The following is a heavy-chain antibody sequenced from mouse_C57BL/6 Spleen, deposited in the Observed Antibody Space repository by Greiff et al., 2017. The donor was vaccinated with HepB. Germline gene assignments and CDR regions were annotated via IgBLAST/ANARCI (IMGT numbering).Heavy chain of an antibody. CDR3: ARSGNAMDY. V-gene: IGHV1-54*01. CDR2: INPGSGGT. J-gene: IGHJ4*01. CDR1: GYAFTNYL. Sequence: VKLQESGAELVRPGTSVKVSCKASGYAFTNYLIEWVKQRPGQGLEWIGVINPGSGGTNYNEKFKGKATLTADKSSSTAYMQLSSLTSEDSAVYFCARSGNAMDYWGQGTSVTVSS. D-gene: IGHD3-2*02.